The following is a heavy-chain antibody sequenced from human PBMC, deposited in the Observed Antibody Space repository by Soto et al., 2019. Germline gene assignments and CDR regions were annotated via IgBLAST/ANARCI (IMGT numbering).Heavy chain of an antibody. D-gene: IGHD3-10*01. Sequence: QVQLVQSGAEVKKPGASVKVSCKASGYTFTGYYMHWVRQAPGQGLEWMGWSNPNTGGTNYAQKFQGRVTMTRDTSISAAYMELSRLRSDETAVYYCARDEVIWVGELLNRREQHNWFDPWGQGTLVTVSS. CDR2: SNPNTGGT. CDR3: ARDEVIWVGELLNRREQHNWFDP. CDR1: GYTFTGYY. V-gene: IGHV1-2*02. J-gene: IGHJ5*02.